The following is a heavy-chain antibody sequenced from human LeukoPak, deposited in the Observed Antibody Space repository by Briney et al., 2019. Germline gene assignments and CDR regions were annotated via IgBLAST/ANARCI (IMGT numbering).Heavy chain of an antibody. CDR3: ARGQYYYDSSGYYAKGYFDL. D-gene: IGHD3-22*01. Sequence: SETLSLTCTVSGYSISSGYYWGWIRQPPGKGLEWIGSIYHSGSTYYNPSLKSRVTISVDTSKNQFSLKLSSVTAADTAVYYCARGQYYYDSSGYYAKGYFDLWGRGTLVTVSS. CDR1: GYSISSGYY. CDR2: IYHSGST. V-gene: IGHV4-38-2*02. J-gene: IGHJ2*01.